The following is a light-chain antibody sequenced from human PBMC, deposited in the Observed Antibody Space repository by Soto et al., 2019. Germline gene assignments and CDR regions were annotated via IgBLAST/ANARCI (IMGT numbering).Light chain of an antibody. CDR1: SSDGGGYNY. CDR3: SSYAASNNFYFV. J-gene: IGLJ3*02. Sequence: QSVLTEPPSASGAPGQSVTISCTGTSSDGGGYNYVSWYQQYPGRAPKLMIYEVTKRPSGVPDRFSGSKSGNTASLTVSGLQAEDEADYCCSSYAASNNFYFVFGGGTKVTVL. CDR2: EVT. V-gene: IGLV2-8*01.